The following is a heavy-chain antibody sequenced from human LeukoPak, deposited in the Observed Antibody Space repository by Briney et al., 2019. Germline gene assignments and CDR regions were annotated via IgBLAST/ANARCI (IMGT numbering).Heavy chain of an antibody. Sequence: SETLSLTCTVSGGSISSYYWSWIRQPPGKGLEWIGYIYYSGSTNYNPSLKSRVTISVDTSKNQFSLKLSSVTAADTAVYYCARRQPGYSSSWIDYWGQGTLATVSS. CDR2: IYYSGST. CDR3: ARRQPGYSSSWIDY. V-gene: IGHV4-59*08. J-gene: IGHJ4*02. CDR1: GGSISSYY. D-gene: IGHD6-13*01.